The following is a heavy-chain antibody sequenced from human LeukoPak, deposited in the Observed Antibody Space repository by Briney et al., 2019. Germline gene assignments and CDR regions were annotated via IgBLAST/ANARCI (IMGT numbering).Heavy chain of an antibody. CDR3: ASLRGYSGYDDGVYWYFDL. D-gene: IGHD5-12*01. J-gene: IGHJ2*01. CDR1: GGAISSSSYY. CDR2: SYYSGSI. V-gene: IGHV4-39*01. Sequence: SETLSLTCTVSGGAISSSSYYWGWIRQPPGKGLDWIGSSYYSGSIYYNPSLKSRVTISVDTSKNQFSLKLSSVTAADTAVYYCASLRGYSGYDDGVYWYFDLWGRGTLVTVSS.